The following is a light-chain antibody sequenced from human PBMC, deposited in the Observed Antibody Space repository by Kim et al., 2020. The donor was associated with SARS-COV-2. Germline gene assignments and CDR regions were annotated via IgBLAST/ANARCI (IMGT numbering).Light chain of an antibody. CDR1: QGISSY. Sequence: SASTGDRVTITCRASQGISSYLAWYQQKPGKAPKLLIYAASTLQSAGPSRFSGSGSGTDFTLTISCLQSEDFATYYCQQYYSYPRTFGQGTKLEI. J-gene: IGKJ2*01. V-gene: IGKV1-8*01. CDR3: QQYYSYPRT. CDR2: AAS.